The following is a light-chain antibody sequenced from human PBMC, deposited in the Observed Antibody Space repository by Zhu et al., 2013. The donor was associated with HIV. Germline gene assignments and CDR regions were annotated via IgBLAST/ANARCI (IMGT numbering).Light chain of an antibody. CDR2: GAS. Sequence: EIVLTQSPGTLSLSPGERATLSCRASQTVSSSYLAWYRQKPGQAPRLLIYGASSRATGIPDRFSGSGSGTDFTLTISRLEPEDFAVYFCQQYAGSPPTFGQGTKVEFK. CDR1: QTVSSSY. J-gene: IGKJ1*01. CDR3: QQYAGSPPT. V-gene: IGKV3-20*01.